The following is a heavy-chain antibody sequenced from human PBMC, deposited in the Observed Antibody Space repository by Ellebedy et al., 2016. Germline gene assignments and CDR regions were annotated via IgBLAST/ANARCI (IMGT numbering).Heavy chain of an antibody. CDR1: GGTFSSYA. V-gene: IGHV1-69*04. D-gene: IGHD5-18*01. Sequence: ASVKVSCKASGGTFSSYAISWVRQAPGQGLEWMGRIIPILGIANYAQKFQGRVTITADKSTSTAYMELRSLRSDDTAVYYCARGRSPAYSAEYFQHWGQGTLVTVSS. J-gene: IGHJ1*01. CDR2: IIPILGIA. CDR3: ARGRSPAYSAEYFQH.